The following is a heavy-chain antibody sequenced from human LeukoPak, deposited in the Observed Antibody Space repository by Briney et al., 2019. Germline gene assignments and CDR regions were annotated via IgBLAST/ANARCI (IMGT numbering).Heavy chain of an antibody. CDR1: GYTFTNYV. CDR3: ARDFLAELDAFDI. Sequence: ASVKVSCKTSGYTFTNYVISWVRQAPGQGLEWMGWINAYNGNTHFAQKFQGRVTMTTDTSTSTAYMELRSLRSDDTAVYYCARDFLAELDAFDIWGQGTMVTVSS. J-gene: IGHJ3*02. CDR2: INAYNGNT. D-gene: IGHD2/OR15-2a*01. V-gene: IGHV1-18*01.